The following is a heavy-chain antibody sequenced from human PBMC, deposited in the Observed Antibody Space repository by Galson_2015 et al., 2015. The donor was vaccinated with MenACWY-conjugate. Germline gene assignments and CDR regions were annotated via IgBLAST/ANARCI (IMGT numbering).Heavy chain of an antibody. J-gene: IGHJ2*01. V-gene: IGHV3-21*01. D-gene: IGHD6-19*01. CDR1: GFTFSNYH. CDR2: ITSSSTYI. Sequence: SLRLSCAVSGFTFSNYHMNWVRQAPGKGLEWVSSITSSSTYIKYADYVKGRFTISRDNTNNLLYLQMNSLRAEDTAVYYCARDLAVTGIWCFDLWGRGTLVTVSS. CDR3: ARDLAVTGIWCFDL.